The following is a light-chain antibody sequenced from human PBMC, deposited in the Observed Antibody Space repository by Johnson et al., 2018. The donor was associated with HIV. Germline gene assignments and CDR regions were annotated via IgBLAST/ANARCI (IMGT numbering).Light chain of an antibody. V-gene: IGLV1-44*01. CDR2: RNN. J-gene: IGLJ1*01. Sequence: QSVLTQPPSASGTPGQRVTISCSGSGSNIGSNTVNWYQQLPGTAPKLLIYRNNQRPSGFPDRFSGSKSGTSASLAISWLQAEDEADYYSAAWGDSLTGPNDGVGTGTKVTVL. CDR3: AAWGDSLTGPNDG. CDR1: GSNIGSNT.